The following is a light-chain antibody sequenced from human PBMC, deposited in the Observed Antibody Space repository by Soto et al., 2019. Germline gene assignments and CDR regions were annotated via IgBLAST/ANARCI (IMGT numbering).Light chain of an antibody. V-gene: IGKV3-11*01. Sequence: EIVLTQSPSTLSLSAGERATLSCGASPSVTNYLAWYQQKPGQAPRLVIYGAFNRATGIPARFSGSGSGTDFTLTISSLEPEDFAVYYCQQRNIWPPVTFGQGTRLEIK. CDR2: GAF. CDR1: PSVTNY. CDR3: QQRNIWPPVT. J-gene: IGKJ5*01.